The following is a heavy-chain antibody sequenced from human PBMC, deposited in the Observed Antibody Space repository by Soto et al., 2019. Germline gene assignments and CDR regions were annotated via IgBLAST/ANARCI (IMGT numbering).Heavy chain of an antibody. D-gene: IGHD1-26*01. V-gene: IGHV4-59*01. J-gene: IGHJ4*02. Sequence: SETLSLTCTVSGGSISSYYWSWIRQPPGKGLEWIGYIYYTGSTNYNPSLKSRVTISVDTSKSHFSLKLTSVTAADTAVYYCARDYWSGTYSEYYFDYWGQGTLVTVSS. CDR3: ARDYWSGTYSEYYFDY. CDR2: IYYTGST. CDR1: GGSISSYY.